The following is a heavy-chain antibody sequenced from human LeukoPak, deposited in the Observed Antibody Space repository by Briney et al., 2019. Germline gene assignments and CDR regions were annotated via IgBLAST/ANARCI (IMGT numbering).Heavy chain of an antibody. Sequence: SETLSLTCTVSGGSISSSSYYWGRIRQPPGKGLEWIGSIYYSGSTYYNPSLKSRVTISVDTSKNQFSLKLSSVTAADTAVYYCARVYYDSSGYPPNWYFDLWGRGTLVTVSS. CDR2: IYYSGST. J-gene: IGHJ2*01. CDR1: GGSISSSSYY. CDR3: ARVYYDSSGYPPNWYFDL. V-gene: IGHV4-39*07. D-gene: IGHD3-22*01.